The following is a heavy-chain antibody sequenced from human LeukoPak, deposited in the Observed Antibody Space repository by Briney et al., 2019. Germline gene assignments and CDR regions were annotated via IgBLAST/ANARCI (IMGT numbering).Heavy chain of an antibody. CDR3: ARDLPDYGGNANFDY. CDR1: GYSISSGYY. V-gene: IGHV4-38-2*02. Sequence: SETLSLTCTVSGYSISSGYYWGWIRQPPGKGLEWIGSIYHSGSTYYNPSLKSRVTISVDTSKNQFSLKLSSVTAADTAVYYCARDLPDYGGNANFDYWGQGTLVTVSS. J-gene: IGHJ4*02. CDR2: IYHSGST. D-gene: IGHD4-23*01.